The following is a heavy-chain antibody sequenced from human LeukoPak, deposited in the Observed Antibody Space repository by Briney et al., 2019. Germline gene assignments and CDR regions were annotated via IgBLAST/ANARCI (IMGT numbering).Heavy chain of an antibody. J-gene: IGHJ4*02. Sequence: GGSLRLSCAASGFTFSSYGMHWVRQAPGKGLERVAVISYDGSNKYYADSVKGRFTISRDNSKNTLYLQMNSLRAEDTAVYYCARDEDERLLQLDELDYWGQGTLV. V-gene: IGHV3-30*03. CDR3: ARDEDERLLQLDELDY. CDR2: ISYDGSNK. CDR1: GFTFSSYG. D-gene: IGHD5-24*01.